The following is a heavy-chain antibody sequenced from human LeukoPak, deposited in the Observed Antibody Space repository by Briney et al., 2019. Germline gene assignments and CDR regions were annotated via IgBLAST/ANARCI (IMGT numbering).Heavy chain of an antibody. J-gene: IGHJ4*02. Sequence: GGSLRLSCAASGFTFSSYGMSWVRQAPGKGLEWVSAISGSGGSTYYADSVRGRFTISRDNSKNTLYLQMNSLRAEDTAVYYCAKGPRTVRTYYYGSGSYYPSDYWGQGTLVTVSS. CDR1: GFTFSSYG. V-gene: IGHV3-23*01. D-gene: IGHD3-10*01. CDR3: AKGPRTVRTYYYGSGSYYPSDY. CDR2: ISGSGGST.